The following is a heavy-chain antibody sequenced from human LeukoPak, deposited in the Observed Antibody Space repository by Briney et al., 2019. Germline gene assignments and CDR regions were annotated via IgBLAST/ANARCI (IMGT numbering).Heavy chain of an antibody. J-gene: IGHJ4*02. V-gene: IGHV1-69*13. CDR2: IIPIFGTA. Sequence: ASVKVSCKASGGTFSSYAISWVRQAPGQGLEWMGGIIPIFGTANYAQKFQGRVTITADESTSTAYMELSSLRSDDTAVYYCARGGREWLIKDDYWGQGTLVTVSS. CDR3: ARGGREWLIKDDY. D-gene: IGHD5-12*01. CDR1: GGTFSSYA.